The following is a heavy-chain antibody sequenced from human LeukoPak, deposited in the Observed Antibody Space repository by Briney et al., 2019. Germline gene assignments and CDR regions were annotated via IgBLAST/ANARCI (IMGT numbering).Heavy chain of an antibody. CDR2: ISTYNGNT. CDR3: ARDRNEDAFDI. J-gene: IGHJ3*02. Sequence: GASVKVSCKASGYTFTSYYMHWVRQAPGQGLEWMGWISTYNGNTNYAQKLQGRVTMTTDTSTSTAYMELRSLRSDDTAVYYCARDRNEDAFDIWGQGTMVTVSS. V-gene: IGHV1-18*04. D-gene: IGHD1-1*01. CDR1: GYTFTSYY.